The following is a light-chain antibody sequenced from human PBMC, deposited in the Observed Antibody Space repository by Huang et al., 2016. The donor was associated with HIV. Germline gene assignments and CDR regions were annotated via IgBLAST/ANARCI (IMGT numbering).Light chain of an antibody. CDR3: QQYNTWPPWT. CDR1: QSVSSN. J-gene: IGKJ1*01. CDR2: GAS. Sequence: EIVMTQSPATLSVSPGERATLSCRASQSVSSNLAWYQQNPGQAPRRLIYGASTRATGIPARFSGSGSGTEFTLTISSLQSGDFAGYYCQQYNTWPPWTFGQGTKVEIK. V-gene: IGKV3-15*01.